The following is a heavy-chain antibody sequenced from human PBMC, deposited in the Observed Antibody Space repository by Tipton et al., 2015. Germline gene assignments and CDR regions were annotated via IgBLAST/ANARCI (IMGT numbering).Heavy chain of an antibody. CDR3: AIDSPARRGSYFGSGSHFHDYGMDV. CDR2: IIPILGTA. CDR1: GGTFSSYA. Sequence: QSGPEVKKPGSSVKVSCKASGGTFSSYAISWVRQAPGQGLEWMGGIIPILGTAKYAQKFQGRVTITADKSTSTAYMELSSLRSEDTAFYYCAIDSPARRGSYFGSGSHFHDYGMDVWGQGTTVTVS. V-gene: IGHV1-69*06. D-gene: IGHD3-10*01. J-gene: IGHJ6*02.